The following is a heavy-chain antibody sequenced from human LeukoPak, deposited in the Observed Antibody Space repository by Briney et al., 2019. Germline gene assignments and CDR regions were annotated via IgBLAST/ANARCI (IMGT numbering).Heavy chain of an antibody. CDR2: IRYDGSNQ. Sequence: GGSLRLSCAASGFTFRSYGMHLVRQAPGKGLEWVSFIRYDGSNQYYADSVKGRFTISRDNSNNTLYLQMNSLRPDDTAVYFCARGFGEIHFDYWGQGTLGIVSS. CDR1: GFTFRSYG. V-gene: IGHV3-30*02. CDR3: ARGFGEIHFDY. D-gene: IGHD3-16*01. J-gene: IGHJ4*02.